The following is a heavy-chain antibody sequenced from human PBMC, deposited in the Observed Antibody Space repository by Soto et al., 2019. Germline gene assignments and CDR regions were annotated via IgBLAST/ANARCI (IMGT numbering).Heavy chain of an antibody. CDR3: TTDFYTTMIVVRFDY. Sequence: PGGSLRLSCAASGFSFSNAWINWVRQAPGKGLEWVGRIKSKTDGGTTDYAAPVKGRFAISRDDSKNMVYLQMNSLKTDDTAVYYCTTDFYTTMIVVRFDYWGQGTLVTVSS. J-gene: IGHJ4*02. CDR2: IKSKTDGGTT. V-gene: IGHV3-15*07. CDR1: GFSFSNAW. D-gene: IGHD3-22*01.